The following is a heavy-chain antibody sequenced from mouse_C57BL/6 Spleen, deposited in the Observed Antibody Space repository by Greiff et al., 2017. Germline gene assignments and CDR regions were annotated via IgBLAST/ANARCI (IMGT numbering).Heavy chain of an antibody. D-gene: IGHD1-1*01. Sequence: VQLQQPGTELVKPGASVKLSCKASGYTFTSYWMHWVKQRPGQGLEWIGNINPSNGGTNYNEKFKSKATLTVDKSSRTAYMQLSSLTSEDSAVYYCARSSNYYGSSYDYAMDYWGQGTSVTVSS. CDR2: INPSNGGT. CDR3: ARSSNYYGSSYDYAMDY. CDR1: GYTFTSYW. V-gene: IGHV1-53*01. J-gene: IGHJ4*01.